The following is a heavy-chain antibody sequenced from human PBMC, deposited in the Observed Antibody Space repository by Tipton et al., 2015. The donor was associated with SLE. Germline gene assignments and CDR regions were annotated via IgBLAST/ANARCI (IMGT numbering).Heavy chain of an antibody. CDR3: ARETGGSYYPAEYFEH. J-gene: IGHJ1*01. D-gene: IGHD1-26*01. CDR2: IKSSGVGT. V-gene: IGHV3-23*01. CDR1: GFTFSAYV. Sequence: SLRLSCAASGFTFSAYVMSWVRQAPGKGLEWVAGIKSSGVGTFYTDSVKGRFTISRDNAKNSLYLQMNSLRAEDTAVYYCARETGGSYYPAEYFEHWGQGTLVTVSS.